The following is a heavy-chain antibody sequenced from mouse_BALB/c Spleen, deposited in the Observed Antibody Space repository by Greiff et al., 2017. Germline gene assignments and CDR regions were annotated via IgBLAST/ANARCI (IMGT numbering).Heavy chain of an antibody. CDR1: GFTFSDYY. V-gene: IGHV5-4*02. CDR2: ISDGGSYT. J-gene: IGHJ3*01. Sequence: EVKLVESGGGLVQPGGSLKLSCAASGFTFSDYYMYWVRQTPEKRLEWVATISDGGSYTYYPDSVKGRFTISRDNAKNNLYLQMSSLKSEDTAMYYCARDLAYWGQGTLVTVSA. CDR3: ARDLAY.